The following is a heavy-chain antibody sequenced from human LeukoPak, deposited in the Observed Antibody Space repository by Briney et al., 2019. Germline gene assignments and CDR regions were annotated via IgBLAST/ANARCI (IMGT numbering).Heavy chain of an antibody. D-gene: IGHD6-19*01. V-gene: IGHV3-23*01. J-gene: IGHJ4*02. CDR1: GFTFSSYA. CDR3: AKDLRGSGWYYFDY. Sequence: GGSLRLPCAASGFTFSSYAMSWVRQAPGKGLEWVSAISGSGGSTYYADSVKGRFTISRDNSKNTLYLQMNSLRAEDTAVYYCAKDLRGSGWYYFDYWGQGTLVTVSS. CDR2: ISGSGGST.